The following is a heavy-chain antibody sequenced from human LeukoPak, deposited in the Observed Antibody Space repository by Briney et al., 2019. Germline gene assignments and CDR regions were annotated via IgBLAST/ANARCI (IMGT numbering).Heavy chain of an antibody. CDR1: GFTFSGYS. J-gene: IGHJ4*02. D-gene: IGHD6-13*01. V-gene: IGHV3-21*01. Sequence: GGSLRLSCAASGFTFSGYSMNWVRQAPGKGLEWVSSISTTSDYIHYADSLKDRVAISRDNAKNSLYLQMNSLRAKDTAIYYCARGGIYSQGFDYWGQGSLVTVSS. CDR3: ARGGIYSQGFDY. CDR2: ISTTSDYI.